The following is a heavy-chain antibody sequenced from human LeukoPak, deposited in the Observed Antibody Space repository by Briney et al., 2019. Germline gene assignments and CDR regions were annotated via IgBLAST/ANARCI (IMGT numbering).Heavy chain of an antibody. V-gene: IGHV1-8*01. J-gene: IGHJ6*03. Sequence: ASVKVSCKASGYTFTSYDINWVRQATGQGLEWMGWMNPNSGNTGYAQKFQGRVTMTRNTSISTAYMELSSLRSEDTAVYYCARGYYSSSSGYYYYYMDVWGKGTTVTVSS. CDR3: ARGYYSSSSGYYYYYMDV. D-gene: IGHD6-6*01. CDR2: MNPNSGNT. CDR1: GYTFTSYD.